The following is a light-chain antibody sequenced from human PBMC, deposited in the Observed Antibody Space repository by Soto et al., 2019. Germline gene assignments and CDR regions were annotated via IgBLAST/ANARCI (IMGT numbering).Light chain of an antibody. CDR3: QVWDLTTSHPV. V-gene: IGLV3-21*02. CDR2: DDT. CDR1: DTGGKS. Sequence: SYELTQPPSVSVAPGQTATITCGGNDTGGKSVHWYQQRPGQAPVVVVYDDTDRPSGIPERFSGSKFGGTATLTISRVEVGDEADYHCQVWDLTTSHPVFGPGTKVTVL. J-gene: IGLJ1*01.